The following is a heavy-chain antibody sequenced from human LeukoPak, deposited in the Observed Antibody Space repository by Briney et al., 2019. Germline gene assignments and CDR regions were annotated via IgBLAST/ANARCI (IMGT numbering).Heavy chain of an antibody. D-gene: IGHD4-23*01. J-gene: IGHJ4*02. CDR2: INPSSGDT. CDR3: ARDLHDYGGNSGFDS. Sequence: ASVKVSCKASGYTFTSYDINWVRQATGQGLEWMGWINPSSGDTNYAQRFQGRVTMTRDTSITTAYMELSWLKSDDTAIYYCARDLHDYGGNSGFDSWGQGTLVIVSS. V-gene: IGHV1-2*02. CDR1: GYTFTSYD.